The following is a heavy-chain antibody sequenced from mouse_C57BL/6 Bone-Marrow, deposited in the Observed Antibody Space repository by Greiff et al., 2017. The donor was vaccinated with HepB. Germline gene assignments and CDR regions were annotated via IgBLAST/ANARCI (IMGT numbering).Heavy chain of an antibody. D-gene: IGHD1-1*01. J-gene: IGHJ2*01. CDR2: LSYDGSN. Sequence: DVQLQESGPGLVKPSHSLSLSCSVTGYSFTSCYFWYWIRQFPGNILEWVGYLSYDGSNNYNPSLKNRTPITRDTSKNQFFLKLNSVTTEDTAKYYCARRYYSSTYFDDWGQGTTLTVSS. V-gene: IGHV3-6*01. CDR3: ARRYYSSTYFDD. CDR1: GYSFTSCYF.